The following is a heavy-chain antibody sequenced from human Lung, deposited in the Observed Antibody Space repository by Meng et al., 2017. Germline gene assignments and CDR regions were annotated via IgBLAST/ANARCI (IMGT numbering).Heavy chain of an antibody. J-gene: IGHJ4*02. CDR1: GGSFSDYY. V-gene: IGHV4-34*01. CDR3: ARGPTTMAHDFDY. D-gene: IGHD4-11*01. Sequence: VQRQQWGSGLSKPCGPLARTRVVSGGSFSDYYWGWSRQPPGKGLEWIGEINHSGSTNYNPSLESRATISVDTSQNNLSLKLSSVTAADSAVYYCARGPTTMAHDFDYWGQGTLVTVSS. CDR2: INHSGST.